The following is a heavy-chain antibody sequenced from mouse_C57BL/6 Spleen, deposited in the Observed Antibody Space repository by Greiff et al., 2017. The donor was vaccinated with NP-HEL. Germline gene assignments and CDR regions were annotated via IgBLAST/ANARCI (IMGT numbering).Heavy chain of an antibody. CDR3: ARKADFYAMDY. V-gene: IGHV1-18*01. CDR1: GYTFTDYN. CDR2: INPNNGGT. J-gene: IGHJ4*01. Sequence: EVQLQQSGPELVKPGASVKIPCKASGYTFTDYNMDWVKQSHGKSLEWIGDINPNNGGTIYNQKFKGKATLTVDKSSSTAYMELRSLTSEDTAVYYCARKADFYAMDYWGQRTSVTVSS.